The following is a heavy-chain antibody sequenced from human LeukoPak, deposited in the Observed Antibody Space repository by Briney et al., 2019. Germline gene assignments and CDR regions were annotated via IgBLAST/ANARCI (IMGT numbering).Heavy chain of an antibody. D-gene: IGHD6-6*01. J-gene: IGHJ4*02. CDR2: IIPIFGTA. CDR1: GGTFSSYA. Sequence: SVKVSCKASGGTFSSYAISWVRQAPGQGLEWMGGIIPIFGTANYAQKFQGRVTITADESTGTAYMELSSLRSEDTAVYYCARESAEYSSSETRPNFDYWGQGTLVTVSS. CDR3: ARESAEYSSSETRPNFDY. V-gene: IGHV1-69*13.